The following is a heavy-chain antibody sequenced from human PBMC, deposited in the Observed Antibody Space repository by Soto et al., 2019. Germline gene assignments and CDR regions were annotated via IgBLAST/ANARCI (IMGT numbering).Heavy chain of an antibody. Sequence: SETLSLTCTVSGGSISSYYWSWIRQPPGKGLEWIGYIYYSGSTNYNPSLKSRVTISVDTSKNQFSLKLSSVTAADTAVYYCARDARTAIAHYYYGMDVWGQGTTVTVSS. CDR1: GGSISSYY. D-gene: IGHD5-18*01. V-gene: IGHV4-59*01. CDR3: ARDARTAIAHYYYGMDV. CDR2: IYYSGST. J-gene: IGHJ6*02.